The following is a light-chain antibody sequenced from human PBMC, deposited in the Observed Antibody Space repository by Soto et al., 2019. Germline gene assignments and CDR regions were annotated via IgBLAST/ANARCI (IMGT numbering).Light chain of an antibody. Sequence: QSALTQPASVSGSPGQSITIPCTGTSGDVGGYNLVSWYQQHPGKAPKLMIYEVTERPSGVSYRFSGSKSGNTASLTISGLQPDDEADYYCCSYAGNSEVFGTGTKLTVL. V-gene: IGLV2-23*02. CDR3: CSYAGNSEV. CDR1: SGDVGGYNL. CDR2: EVT. J-gene: IGLJ1*01.